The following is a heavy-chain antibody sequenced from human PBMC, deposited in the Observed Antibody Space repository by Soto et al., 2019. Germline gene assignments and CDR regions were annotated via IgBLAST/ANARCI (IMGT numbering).Heavy chain of an antibody. Sequence: PGGSLRLSCVASAFSSHDHAIHWVRQGPGKGLEWVSGIHWNNGATGYADSVKGRFTIFKDNVKNSVYLQMNSLRTDDTAFYYCTEDILPGGADVWGQGTTVTVSS. CDR2: IHWNNGAT. CDR1: AFSSHDHA. V-gene: IGHV3-9*02. CDR3: TEDILPGGADV. J-gene: IGHJ6*02. D-gene: IGHD3-16*01.